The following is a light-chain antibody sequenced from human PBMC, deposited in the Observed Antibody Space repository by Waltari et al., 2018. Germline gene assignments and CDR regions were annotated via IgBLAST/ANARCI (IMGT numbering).Light chain of an antibody. J-gene: IGKJ4*01. CDR1: QSVSSN. CDR3: QQRTSWPLT. CDR2: DAS. Sequence: ELVLTQSPATLSLSPGERVTLSCRASQSVSSNLAWYQQKPGQAPRLLIYDASNRATGIPARFSGSGSGTDFTLTISSLEPEDFAVYYCQQRTSWPLTFGGGTKVEIK. V-gene: IGKV3-11*01.